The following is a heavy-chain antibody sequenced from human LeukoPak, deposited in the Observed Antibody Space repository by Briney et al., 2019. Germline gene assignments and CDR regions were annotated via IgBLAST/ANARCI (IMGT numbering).Heavy chain of an antibody. CDR2: IYYSGIT. D-gene: IGHD4-11*01. Sequence: SETLSLTCTVSGGSISSGTYYWDWIRQPPERGLEWIGYIYYSGITNYNPSLKSRVTMSVDTSRNQFSLRLNSVTAADTAVYYCARRLAVTGRYYFDYWGQGSLVTVSS. V-gene: IGHV4-61*01. J-gene: IGHJ4*02. CDR3: ARRLAVTGRYYFDY. CDR1: GGSISSGTYY.